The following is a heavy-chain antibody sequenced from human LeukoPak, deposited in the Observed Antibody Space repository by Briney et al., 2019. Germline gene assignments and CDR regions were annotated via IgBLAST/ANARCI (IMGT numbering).Heavy chain of an antibody. J-gene: IGHJ4*02. V-gene: IGHV3-33*01. Sequence: PGGSLRLSCAASGFTFSSYGMHWVRQAPGKGLEWVAVIWYDGSNKYYADSVKGRFTISRDNSKNTLYLQMNSLRAEDTAVYYCARGFNMKEIVGPYYLDYWGQGTLVTVSS. CDR2: IWYDGSNK. CDR1: GFTFSSYG. D-gene: IGHD2-2*01. CDR3: ARGFNMKEIVGPYYLDY.